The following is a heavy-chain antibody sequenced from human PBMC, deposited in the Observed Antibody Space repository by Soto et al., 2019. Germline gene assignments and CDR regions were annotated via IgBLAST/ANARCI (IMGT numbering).Heavy chain of an antibody. D-gene: IGHD1-1*01. CDR2: IYWDDDK. Sequence: SGPTLVNPTQTLTLTCTFSGFSLTTGGVGVGWIRQPPGKALEWLALIYWDDDKRYSPSLKSRLTISKDTSKNQVVLTMTNMDPVDTATYYCARTRVRPSYYGMDVWGQGTTVTVSS. CDR3: ARTRVRPSYYGMDV. V-gene: IGHV2-5*02. J-gene: IGHJ6*02. CDR1: GFSLTTGGVG.